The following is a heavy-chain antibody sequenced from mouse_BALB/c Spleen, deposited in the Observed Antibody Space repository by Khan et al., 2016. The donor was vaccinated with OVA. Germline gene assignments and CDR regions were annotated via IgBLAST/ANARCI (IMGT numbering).Heavy chain of an antibody. CDR1: GYTFTSYW. CDR3: ARSNYYGSGLYAMDY. CDR2: IAPGSGST. Sequence: DLVMPGAAVTLSCKASGYTFTSYWINWIKQRPGQGLEWIGRIAPGSGSTSSNDMFKGKATLTVDASSSTAYIQLSSLSSADSAVYFCARSNYYGSGLYAMDYWGQGTSVTGSS. D-gene: IGHD1-1*01. V-gene: IGHV1S41*01. J-gene: IGHJ4*01.